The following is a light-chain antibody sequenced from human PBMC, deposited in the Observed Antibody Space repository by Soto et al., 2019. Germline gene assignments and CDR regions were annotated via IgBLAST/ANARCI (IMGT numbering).Light chain of an antibody. Sequence: DIQMTQSPSSLSASVGDRVTITCRASQRIASYLNWYQQKPGKAPKLLIYAESSLGSGVPSRFSGDGSGTDFTLTISSLQPEDFAIYYCQQTYSPPPTFGQGTKLELK. CDR3: QQTYSPPPT. V-gene: IGKV1-39*01. CDR2: AES. J-gene: IGKJ2*01. CDR1: QRIASY.